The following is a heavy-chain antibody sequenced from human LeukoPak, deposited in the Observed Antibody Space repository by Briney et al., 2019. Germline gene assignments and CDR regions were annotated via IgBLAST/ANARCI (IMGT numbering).Heavy chain of an antibody. CDR2: ISVSSRNVI. D-gene: IGHD4-17*01. Sequence: GGSLRLSCAASGFTFSSYSMNWVRQAPGKGLEWLSYISVSSRNVIDYADSVKGRFTISRDNSKNTLYLQMNSLRAEDTAVYYCAKVVPVVGGDPDYWGQGTLVTVSS. CDR1: GFTFSSYS. J-gene: IGHJ4*02. V-gene: IGHV3-48*01. CDR3: AKVVPVVGGDPDY.